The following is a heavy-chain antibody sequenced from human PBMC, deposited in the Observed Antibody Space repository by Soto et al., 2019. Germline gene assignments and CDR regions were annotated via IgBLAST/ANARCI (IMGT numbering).Heavy chain of an antibody. CDR1: GYSFTSYW. CDR3: ARHTGGYGINWFDP. D-gene: IGHD5-12*01. CDR2: IYPGDSDT. V-gene: IGHV5-51*01. J-gene: IGHJ5*02. Sequence: PXESLTISWKGSGYSFTSYWIGLVRQMPGKGLEWMGIIYPGDSDTRYSPSFQGQVTISADKSISTAYLQWSSLKASDTAMYYCARHTGGYGINWFDPWGQGTLVTVSS.